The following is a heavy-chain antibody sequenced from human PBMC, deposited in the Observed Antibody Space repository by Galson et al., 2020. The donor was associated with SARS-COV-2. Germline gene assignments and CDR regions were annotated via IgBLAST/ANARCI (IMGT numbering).Heavy chain of an antibody. CDR2: MNPNSGNT. CDR3: AMVPLGYCSGGSCYSYYYYGMDV. CDR1: GYTFTSYD. J-gene: IGHJ6*02. Sequence: ASVKVSCKASGYTFTSYDINWVRQATGQGLEWMGWMNPNSGNTGYAQKFQGRVTMTRNTSISTAYMELSSLRSEDTAVYYCAMVPLGYCSGGSCYSYYYYGMDVWGQGTTVTVSS. V-gene: IGHV1-8*01. D-gene: IGHD2-15*01.